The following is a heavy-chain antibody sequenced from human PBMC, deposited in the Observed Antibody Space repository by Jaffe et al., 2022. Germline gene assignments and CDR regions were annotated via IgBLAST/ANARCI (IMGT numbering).Heavy chain of an antibody. CDR2: INHSGST. CDR3: ARAYFPEYYYGSGSRVYYMDV. D-gene: IGHD3-10*01. Sequence: QVQLQQWGAGLLKPSETLSLTCAVYGGSFSGYYWSWIRQPPGKGLEWIGEINHSGSTNYNPSLKSRVTISVDTSKNQFSLKLSSVTAADTAVYYCARAYFPEYYYGSGSRVYYMDVWGKGTTVTVSS. V-gene: IGHV4-34*01. CDR1: GGSFSGYY. J-gene: IGHJ6*03.